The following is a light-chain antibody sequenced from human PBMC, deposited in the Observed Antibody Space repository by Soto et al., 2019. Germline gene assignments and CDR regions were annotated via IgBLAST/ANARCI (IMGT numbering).Light chain of an antibody. CDR2: AAS. V-gene: IGKV1-12*01. CDR3: QQSNSGPHT. Sequence: DIQMTQSPSSVSASVGDRVTITCRASQGITSWLAWYQQKPGKAPKLLIYAASSLQRGVPSRFSGGGSGTYFTLTITSLQPEDFATYYCQQSNSGPHTFGGGTKVEIK. CDR1: QGITSW. J-gene: IGKJ4*01.